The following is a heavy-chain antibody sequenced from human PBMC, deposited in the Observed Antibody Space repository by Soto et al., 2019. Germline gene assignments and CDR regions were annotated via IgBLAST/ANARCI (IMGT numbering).Heavy chain of an antibody. J-gene: IGHJ6*02. V-gene: IGHV1-3*01. Sequence: GASVKVSCKASGYTFTSYSMHWVRQAPGQRLEWMGWINAGNGNTKYSQKFQGRVTITRDTSASTAYMELSSLRSEDTAVYYCARVFRYSYDRQEYYYYGMDVWGQGTTVTVSS. CDR1: GYTFTSYS. CDR3: ARVFRYSYDRQEYYYYGMDV. D-gene: IGHD5-18*01. CDR2: INAGNGNT.